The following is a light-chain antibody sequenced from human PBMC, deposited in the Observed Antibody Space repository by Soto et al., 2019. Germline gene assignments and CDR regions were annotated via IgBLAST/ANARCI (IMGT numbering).Light chain of an antibody. CDR1: QRVSSY. Sequence: EIVLTQSPANLSLSPGETATLSCRASQRVSSYLAWYQQKHGQAPRLLIYDASNRATDIPARFSGSGAGTDFTLTSSSLEPEDFAFYDCQHRSNWPPYTFGQVTKLEIK. CDR2: DAS. V-gene: IGKV3-11*01. J-gene: IGKJ2*01. CDR3: QHRSNWPPYT.